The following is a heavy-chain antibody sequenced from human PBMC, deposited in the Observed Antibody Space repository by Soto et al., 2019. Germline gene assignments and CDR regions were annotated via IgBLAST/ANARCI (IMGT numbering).Heavy chain of an antibody. V-gene: IGHV4-39*01. Sequence: PSETLSLTCTVSGGSISSSSYYWGWIRQPPGKGLEWIGSIYYSGSTYYNPSLKSRVTISVDTSKNQFSLKLSSVTAADTAVYYCARLITFRGQSSINVDYWGQGTLVSGSS. J-gene: IGHJ4*02. CDR1: GGSISSSSYY. CDR3: ARLITFRGQSSINVDY. D-gene: IGHD3-16*01. CDR2: IYYSGST.